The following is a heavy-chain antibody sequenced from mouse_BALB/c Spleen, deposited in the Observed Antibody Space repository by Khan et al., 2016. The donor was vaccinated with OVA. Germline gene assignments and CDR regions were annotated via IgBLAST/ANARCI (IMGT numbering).Heavy chain of an antibody. J-gene: IGHJ3*01. CDR2: IYPSDGYT. D-gene: IGHD1-1*01. CDR1: GYTFTNYW. V-gene: IGHV1-69*02. Sequence: QVHLQQPGADLVRPGASVKLSCKASGYTFTNYWIHWVTQRPGHGLEWIGNIYPSDGYTNYNQKFKDKATLTVDKSSSTAYMQLSSPTSEDSAVYYGTREWESIINPWFGYWGQGTLVTVSA. CDR3: TREWESIINPWFGY.